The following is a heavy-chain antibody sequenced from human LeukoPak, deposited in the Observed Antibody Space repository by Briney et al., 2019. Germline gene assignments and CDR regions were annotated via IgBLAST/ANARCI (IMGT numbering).Heavy chain of an antibody. CDR3: ATYDVLTGFEY. CDR1: GGTLSDHV. V-gene: IGHV1-69*13. J-gene: IGHJ4*02. Sequence: ASVKVSCNASGGTLSDHVISWVRQAPGHGLEWMGGIIPLKGTSKLTQKLQDRATISADESTNTVYMEARSLRSEDTALYYCATYDVLTGFEYWGQGTLVIVSS. CDR2: IIPLKGTS. D-gene: IGHD3-9*01.